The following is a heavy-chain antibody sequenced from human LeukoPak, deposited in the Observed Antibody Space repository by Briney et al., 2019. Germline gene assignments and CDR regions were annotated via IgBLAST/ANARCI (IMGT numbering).Heavy chain of an antibody. CDR2: IYYSGRT. V-gene: IGHV4-59*08. CDR1: GGSMRSYY. Sequence: SETLPLTCNVSGGSMRSYYWSWIRQPPGKGLEWMGYIYYSGRTYYSPSLKSRVTMSVDTSKNQFSLELSSVTAADTAVYYCARHSDDCSGSTCYDYWGQGILVTVSS. D-gene: IGHD3-22*01. J-gene: IGHJ4*02. CDR3: ARHSDDCSGSTCYDY.